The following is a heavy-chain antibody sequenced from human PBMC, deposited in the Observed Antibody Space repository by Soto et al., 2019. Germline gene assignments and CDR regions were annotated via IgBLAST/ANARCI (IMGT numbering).Heavy chain of an antibody. Sequence: GGSLRLSCAASGFTVSSNYMSWVRQAPGKGLEWVSVIYSGGSTYYADSVKGRFTISRDNSKNTLYLQMNSLRAEDTAVYYCATLGGGDYYYMDVWGKGTTVTVSS. CDR1: GFTVSSNY. CDR3: ATLGGGDYYYMDV. J-gene: IGHJ6*03. V-gene: IGHV3-66*01. D-gene: IGHD3-16*01. CDR2: IYSGGST.